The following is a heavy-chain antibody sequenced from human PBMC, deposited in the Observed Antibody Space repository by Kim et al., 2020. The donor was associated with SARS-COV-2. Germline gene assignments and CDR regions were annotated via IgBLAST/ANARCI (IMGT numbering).Heavy chain of an antibody. CDR2: ISTDRGTT. CDR3: ARDVDYKFDN. CDR1: GYKFTDKG. V-gene: IGHV1-18*01. Sequence: ASVKVSCKASGYKFTDKGISWIRQAPGQGLEWMAWISTDRGTTDYAQKFQGRVIVTTYTSTATVYMEVRSLRFDDTAMYYCARDVDYKFDNWGQGTLVTVSS. J-gene: IGHJ4*02. D-gene: IGHD4-4*01.